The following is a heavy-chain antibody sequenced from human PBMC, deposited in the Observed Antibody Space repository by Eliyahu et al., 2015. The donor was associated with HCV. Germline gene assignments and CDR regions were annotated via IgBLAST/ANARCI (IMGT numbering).Heavy chain of an antibody. J-gene: IGHJ4*02. Sequence: QVQLQQWGAGLLKPSETLSLTCXVYGGSXXGXYWSWIRQPPGKGLXWIGEINHSGSTNYNPSLKSRVTISVDTSKNQFSLKLSSVTAADTAVYYCARIGYYYGSGSYFPFDYWGQGTLVTVSS. CDR2: INHSGST. CDR1: GGSXXGXY. CDR3: ARIGYYYGSGSYFPFDY. V-gene: IGHV4-34*01. D-gene: IGHD3-10*01.